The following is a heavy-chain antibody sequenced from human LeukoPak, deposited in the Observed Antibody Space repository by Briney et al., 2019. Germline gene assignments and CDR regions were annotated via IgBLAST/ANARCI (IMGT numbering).Heavy chain of an antibody. D-gene: IGHD1-26*01. CDR2: IRYDESNK. CDR1: GFTFSTYG. Sequence: GGSLRLSCAVSGFTFSTYGMHWVRQAPGKGLEWVAYIRYDESNKYYADSVKGRLTISRDNSKNTLYLQMNNVRAGDTAVYYCAKKAGSYDHFDYWGQGTLVTVSS. CDR3: AKKAGSYDHFDY. V-gene: IGHV3-30*02. J-gene: IGHJ4*02.